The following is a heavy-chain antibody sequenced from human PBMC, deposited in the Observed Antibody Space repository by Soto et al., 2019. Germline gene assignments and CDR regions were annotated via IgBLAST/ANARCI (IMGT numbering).Heavy chain of an antibody. V-gene: IGHV4-59*01. J-gene: IGHJ4*02. D-gene: IGHD4-17*01. Sequence: SETLSLTCTVSGDSISSYYWSWIRQPPGKGLEWIGYIYYSGSTNYNPSLKSRVTISVDTSKNQFSLKLSSVTAADTAVYYCARVEGLAEDKYYFDYWGQGTLVTVSS. CDR3: ARVEGLAEDKYYFDY. CDR1: GDSISSYY. CDR2: IYYSGST.